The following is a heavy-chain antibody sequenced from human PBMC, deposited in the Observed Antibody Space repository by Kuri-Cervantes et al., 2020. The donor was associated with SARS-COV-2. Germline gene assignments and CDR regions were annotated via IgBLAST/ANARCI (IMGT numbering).Heavy chain of an antibody. CDR1: GFIFSSHS. Sequence: GESLKISCAAYGFIFSSHSMNWVRQAPGKGLEWVSYISSSSSTIYYADSVKGRFTISRDNAKNSLYLQMNSLRAEDTAVYYCARDGIAVAGREQNFDYWGQGTLVTVSS. CDR3: ARDGIAVAGREQNFDY. CDR2: ISSSSSTI. D-gene: IGHD6-19*01. J-gene: IGHJ4*02. V-gene: IGHV3-48*04.